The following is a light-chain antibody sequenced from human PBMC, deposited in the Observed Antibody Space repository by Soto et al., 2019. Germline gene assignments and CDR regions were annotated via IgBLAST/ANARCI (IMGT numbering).Light chain of an antibody. CDR2: EVT. V-gene: IGLV2-8*01. CDR3: CSYADNTDYV. Sequence: QSALTQPPSASGSLGQSVTISCTGTSSDVGAYNYVSWYQQPPGKAPKLMIYEVTRRPSGVPDRFSGSKSGNTASLNVSGLQAEDEADYYCCSYADNTDYVFGTGTKGTVL. J-gene: IGLJ1*01. CDR1: SSDVGAYNY.